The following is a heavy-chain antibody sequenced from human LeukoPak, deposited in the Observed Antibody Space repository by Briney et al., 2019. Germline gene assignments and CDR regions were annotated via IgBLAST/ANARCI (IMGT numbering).Heavy chain of an antibody. D-gene: IGHD1-26*01. CDR1: GYTFTSYG. J-gene: IGHJ4*02. CDR3: ARVVDGSYPGD. CDR2: ISTYNGNT. V-gene: IGHV1-18*01. Sequence: ASVNVSSTASGYTFTSYGISWVRQAPGQGLEWMGWISTYNGNTNYAQKLQGSVTMTTDTSTSTAYMELRSLRSDDTAVYYCARVVDGSYPGDWGQGTLVTVSS.